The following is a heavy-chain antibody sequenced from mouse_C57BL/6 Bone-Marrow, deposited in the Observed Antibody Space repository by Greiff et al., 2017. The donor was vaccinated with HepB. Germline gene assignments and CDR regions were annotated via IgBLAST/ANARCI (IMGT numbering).Heavy chain of an antibody. J-gene: IGHJ4*01. Sequence: QVQLKESGPGLVQPSQSLSITCTVSGFSLTSYGVHWVRQSPGKGLEWLGVIWRGGSTDYNAAFMSRLSITKDNSKSQVFFKMNSLQADDTAIYYCAKSNWDDGYAMDYWGQGTSVTVSS. CDR2: IWRGGST. CDR1: GFSLTSYG. D-gene: IGHD4-1*01. CDR3: AKSNWDDGYAMDY. V-gene: IGHV2-5*01.